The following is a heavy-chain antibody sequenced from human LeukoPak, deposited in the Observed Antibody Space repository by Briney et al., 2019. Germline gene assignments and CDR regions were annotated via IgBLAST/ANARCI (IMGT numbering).Heavy chain of an antibody. J-gene: IGHJ1*01. D-gene: IGHD1-1*01. V-gene: IGHV3-30-3*01. CDR2: ISYDGSKK. CDR3: ARGTRTSYFQH. Sequence: GGSLRLSCAASGFTFSRYAMHWVRQAPGEGLEWVAVISYDGSKKYYADSVKGRFTISRENSKDTLYLQMDSLRAEDTALYYCARGTRTSYFQHWGQGTLVTVSS. CDR1: GFTFSRYA.